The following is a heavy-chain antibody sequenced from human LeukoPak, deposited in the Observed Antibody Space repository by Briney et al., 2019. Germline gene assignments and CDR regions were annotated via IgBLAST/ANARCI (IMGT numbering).Heavy chain of an antibody. CDR1: GYSISNGYS. CDR2: IYSSAST. D-gene: IGHD6-13*01. Sequence: SETLSLTCTVSGYSISNGYSWGLIRQPPGTGLEWIWRIYSSASTFYNLSLKSQVTISSSTSKNQFSLRLCSVPAADTAVYYCARSYASSWYWNWFDPWGQGTLVTVSS. V-gene: IGHV4-38-2*02. J-gene: IGHJ5*02. CDR3: ARSYASSWYWNWFDP.